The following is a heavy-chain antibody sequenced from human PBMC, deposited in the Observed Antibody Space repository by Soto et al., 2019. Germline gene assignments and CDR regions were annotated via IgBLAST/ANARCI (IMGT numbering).Heavy chain of an antibody. CDR1: GVTFGTTD. J-gene: IGHJ5*02. D-gene: IGHD3-10*01. CDR2: IDGSGGIT. CDR3: VKNSGWFNT. V-gene: IGHV3-23*01. Sequence: QLLQSGGGLVQPGGSLTLSCAASGVTFGTTDMSWVRQAPGEGLEWVSTIDGSGGITYYADSVKGRFTISRDNARNTVYMQMTSLRGDDTALYYCVKNSGWFNTWGQVALVTVSS.